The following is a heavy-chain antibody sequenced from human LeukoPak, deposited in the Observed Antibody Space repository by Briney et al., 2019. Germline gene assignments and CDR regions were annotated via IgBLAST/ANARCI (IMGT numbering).Heavy chain of an antibody. Sequence: PGGSLRLSCASSGFTFSSYGMHGVRQAPGKGLEGVAFIRYYGSNKYYADSVKGRFTISIDNSKNTLYLQMNSMRAEDTAVYYCARSLTTWSTRDAFDIWGQGTMVTVYS. D-gene: IGHD2/OR15-2a*01. CDR3: ARSLTTWSTRDAFDI. V-gene: IGHV3-30*02. CDR2: IRYYGSNK. J-gene: IGHJ3*02. CDR1: GFTFSSYG.